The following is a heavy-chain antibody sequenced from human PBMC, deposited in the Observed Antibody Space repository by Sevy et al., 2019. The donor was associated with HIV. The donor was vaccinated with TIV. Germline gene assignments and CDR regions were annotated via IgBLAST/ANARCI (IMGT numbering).Heavy chain of an antibody. CDR3: AKGSVPAAMGPWDYFDY. D-gene: IGHD2-2*01. CDR1: GFTFSSYA. J-gene: IGHJ4*02. CDR2: ISGSGGST. V-gene: IGHV3-23*01. Sequence: GGSLRLSCAASGFTFSSYAMSWVRQAPGKGLEWVSAISGSGGSTYYADSVKGRFTISRDNSKNTLYLQMNSLRAEDTAVYYCAKGSVPAAMGPWDYFDYWGQGTLVTVSS.